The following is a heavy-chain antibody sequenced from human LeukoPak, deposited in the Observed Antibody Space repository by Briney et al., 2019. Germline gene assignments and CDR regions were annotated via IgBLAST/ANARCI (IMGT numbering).Heavy chain of an antibody. D-gene: IGHD2-15*01. CDR1: GFTFSNHA. Sequence: NPGGSLRLSCTASGFTFSNHAMTWVRQAPGKGLEWVSSMSSGGTYIYYADSVRGRFTISRDNAKNSLYLVMNSLRAEDTVTYYCARDRPTGASRVFVVQWGQGTLVTVSS. CDR2: MSSGGTYI. J-gene: IGHJ4*02. V-gene: IGHV3-21*01. CDR3: ARDRPTGASRVFVVQ.